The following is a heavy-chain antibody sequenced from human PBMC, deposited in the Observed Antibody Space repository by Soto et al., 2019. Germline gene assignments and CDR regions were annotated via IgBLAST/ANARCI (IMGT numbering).Heavy chain of an antibody. Sequence: EVQLVESGGGLVQPGGSLRLSCAASGFTFINYWMHWVRQAPGKGLVWVSRINIDGSSTSYADSVKGQFTISRDNPKNTLYLQMNSLRAEDTAVYYCARDPGISAAGTWYFDLWGRGTLVTVSS. CDR2: INIDGSST. J-gene: IGHJ2*01. D-gene: IGHD6-13*01. CDR1: GFTFINYW. V-gene: IGHV3-74*01. CDR3: ARDPGISAAGTWYFDL.